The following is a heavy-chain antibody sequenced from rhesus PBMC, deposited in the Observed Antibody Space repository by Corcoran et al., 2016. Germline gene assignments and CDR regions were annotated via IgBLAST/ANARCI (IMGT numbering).Heavy chain of an antibody. D-gene: IGHD2-21*01. J-gene: IGHJ6*01. CDR1: GGSISCCYG. CDR3: ARAFSEYCTGSGCYGGGLDS. V-gene: IGHV4S7*01. Sequence: QVQLQESGPGLLKPSETLSLTCAVSGGSISCCYGWGWIRPPPGKGLEWIGSIYSSRGNTYYNPSLKSRVTISTDTSKNQFSLKLSSVTAADTAVYYCARAFSEYCTGSGCYGGGLDSWGQGVVVTVSS. CDR2: IYSSRGNT.